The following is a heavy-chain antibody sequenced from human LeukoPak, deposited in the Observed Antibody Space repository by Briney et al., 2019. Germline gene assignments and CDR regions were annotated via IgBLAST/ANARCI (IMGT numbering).Heavy chain of an antibody. CDR1: GFTFSSYG. D-gene: IGHD3-22*01. Sequence: GGSLRLSCAASGFTFSSYGMHWVRQAPGKGLEWVAFIRYDGSNKYYADSVKGRFTISRDNSKNTLYLQMNSLRAEDTAVYYCASGLQYYYDSSGLATDFDYWGQGTLVTVSS. CDR2: IRYDGSNK. V-gene: IGHV3-30*02. CDR3: ASGLQYYYDSSGLATDFDY. J-gene: IGHJ4*02.